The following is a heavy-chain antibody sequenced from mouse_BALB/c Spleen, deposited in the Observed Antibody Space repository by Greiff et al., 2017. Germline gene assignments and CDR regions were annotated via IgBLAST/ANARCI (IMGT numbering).Heavy chain of an antibody. CDR1: GYAFSSYW. J-gene: IGHJ2*01. V-gene: IGHV1-80*01. Sequence: VQLVESGAELVRPGSSVKISCKASGYAFSSYWMNWVKQRPGQGLEWIGQIYPGDGDTNYNGKFKGKATLTADKSSSTAYMQLSILTSEDAAVYFCARGGNSFDYGGQGTTLTVSS. D-gene: IGHD1-1*02. CDR3: ARGGNSFDY. CDR2: IYPGDGDT.